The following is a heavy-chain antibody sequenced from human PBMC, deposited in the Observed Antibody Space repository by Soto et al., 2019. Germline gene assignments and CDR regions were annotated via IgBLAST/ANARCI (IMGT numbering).Heavy chain of an antibody. CDR1: GGSISGYY. CDR3: ARAYSMDV. J-gene: IGHJ6*02. Sequence: QVQLQQWGAGLLKPSETLSLTCAVYGGSISGYYWNWIRQPPGKGLEWIGDTNHSGNTKYNPSLKSRVTMSVDMSKNQFSLKLSSVTAADTAVYYCARAYSMDVWGQGTTVTVSS. CDR2: TNHSGNT. V-gene: IGHV4-34*01.